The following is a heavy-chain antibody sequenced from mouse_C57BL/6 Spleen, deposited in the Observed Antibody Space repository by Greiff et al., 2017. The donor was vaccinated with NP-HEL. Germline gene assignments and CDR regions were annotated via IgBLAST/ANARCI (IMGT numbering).Heavy chain of an antibody. J-gene: IGHJ3*01. CDR3: TVYYGYDGRFAY. Sequence: QVQLKQSGAELVRPGASVTLSCKASGYTFTDYEMHWVKQTPVHGLEWIGAIDPETGGTAYNQKFKGKAILTADKSSSTAYMELRSLTSEDSAVYYCTVYYGYDGRFAYWGQGTLVTVSA. CDR2: IDPETGGT. CDR1: GYTFTDYE. D-gene: IGHD2-2*01. V-gene: IGHV1-15*01.